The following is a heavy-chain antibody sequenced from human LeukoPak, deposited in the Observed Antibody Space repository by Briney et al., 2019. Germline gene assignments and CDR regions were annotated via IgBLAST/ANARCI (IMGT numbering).Heavy chain of an antibody. CDR2: IYPDDSDT. D-gene: IGHD6-13*01. J-gene: IGHJ4*02. CDR3: AIGRGGQQLGDY. Sequence: GESLKISCKHSEYSFPTYCIGWVRQMPGKGLEWMGIIYPDDSDTRYSPSFQGQVTISADKSITTAHLQWSSLKASDTAMYYCAIGRGGQQLGDYWGQGTLVTVSS. V-gene: IGHV5-51*01. CDR1: EYSFPTYC.